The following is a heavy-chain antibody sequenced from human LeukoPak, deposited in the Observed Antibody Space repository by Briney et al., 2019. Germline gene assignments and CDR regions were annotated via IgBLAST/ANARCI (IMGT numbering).Heavy chain of an antibody. CDR3: ARGGINYGFDY. D-gene: IGHD4-17*01. J-gene: IGHJ4*02. CDR2: IHSPGTTI. CDR1: GLTFSAYT. Sequence: GGALRLSCAASGLTFSAYTMKWVGQAAGRGVEGVSYIHSPGTTIYDADSVSGRFTISRHNAKSSLYLQMDSRRAEDTAVYYCARGGINYGFDYWGQGTLVTVSS. V-gene: IGHV3-48*01.